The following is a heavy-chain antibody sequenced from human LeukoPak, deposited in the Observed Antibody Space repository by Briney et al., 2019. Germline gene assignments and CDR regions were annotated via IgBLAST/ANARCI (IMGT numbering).Heavy chain of an antibody. Sequence: ASVKVSCKASGYTFTSLDINWVRQASGQGLEWMGWINPNSGNRGYAQQFQGRVTITRDTSISTVYMELSSLRSEDTAVYFCARLDGSPDYWGQGTLVTVSS. J-gene: IGHJ4*02. CDR1: GYTFTSLD. V-gene: IGHV1-8*01. CDR3: ARLDGSPDY. CDR2: INPNSGNR. D-gene: IGHD2-15*01.